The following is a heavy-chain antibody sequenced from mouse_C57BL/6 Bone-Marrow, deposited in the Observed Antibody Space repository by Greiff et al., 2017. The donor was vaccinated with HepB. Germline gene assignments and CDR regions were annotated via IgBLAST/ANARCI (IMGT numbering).Heavy chain of an antibody. V-gene: IGHV1-69*01. J-gene: IGHJ1*03. D-gene: IGHD1-1*01. CDR3: ASAYGSSYNWYFDV. CDR2: IDPSDSYT. Sequence: QVQLQQSGAELVMPGASVKLSCKASGYTFTSYWMHWVKQRPGQGLEWIGEIDPSDSYTNYNQKFKGKSTLTVDKSSSTAYMQLSSLTSEDSAVYYCASAYGSSYNWYFDVWGTGTTVTVSS. CDR1: GYTFTSYW.